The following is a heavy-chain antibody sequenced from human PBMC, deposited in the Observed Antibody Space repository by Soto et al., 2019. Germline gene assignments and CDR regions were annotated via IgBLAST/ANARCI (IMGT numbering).Heavy chain of an antibody. CDR2: IDPSDSYT. J-gene: IGHJ4*02. Sequence: HGESLKISCKGSGYSFTSYWISWVRQMPGKGLEWMGRIDPSDSYTNYSPSFQGHVTISADKSISTAYLQWSSLKASDTAMYYCARGWDHYYDSSGSLDYWGQGTLVTSPQ. V-gene: IGHV5-10-1*01. CDR3: ARGWDHYYDSSGSLDY. D-gene: IGHD3-22*01. CDR1: GYSFTSYW.